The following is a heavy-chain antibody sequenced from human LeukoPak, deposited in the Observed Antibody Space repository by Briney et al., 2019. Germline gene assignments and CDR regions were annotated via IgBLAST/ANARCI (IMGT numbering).Heavy chain of an antibody. D-gene: IGHD3-3*01. J-gene: IGHJ3*01. CDR1: GYTFTSYG. Sequence: ASVKVSCKASGYTFTSYGISWVRQAPGQGLEWMGWISAYNGNTNYAQKLQGRVTMTTDTSTSTAYMELRSLRSDDTAVYYCARAATIFGVVRQNDAFDAWGQGTMVTVSS. CDR2: ISAYNGNT. V-gene: IGHV1-18*01. CDR3: ARAATIFGVVRQNDAFDA.